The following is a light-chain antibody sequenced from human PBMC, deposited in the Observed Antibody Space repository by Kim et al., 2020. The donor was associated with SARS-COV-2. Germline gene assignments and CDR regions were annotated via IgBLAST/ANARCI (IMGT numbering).Light chain of an antibody. CDR2: DAS. Sequence: AIQLTQSPSSLSASVGDRVIITCRASQGISSALAWYQQKPGKAPKVLIYDASSLESGVPSRFSGRGSGTDFTLTISSLQPEDFATYYCQQFNNYPYTFVQGTKLEI. CDR3: QQFNNYPYT. CDR1: QGISSA. V-gene: IGKV1D-13*01. J-gene: IGKJ2*01.